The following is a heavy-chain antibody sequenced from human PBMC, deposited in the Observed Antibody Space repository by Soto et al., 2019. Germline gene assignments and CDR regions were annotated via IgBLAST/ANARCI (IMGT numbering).Heavy chain of an antibody. CDR3: ARHLDYYDSSGYFDY. CDR2: VFHNGDT. D-gene: IGHD3-22*01. V-gene: IGHV4-4*02. J-gene: IGHJ4*02. Sequence: SETLSLTCAVSGDSIRRSVWWTWVRQPPGKGLEGIGEVFHNGDTNYNPSLKSRVTMSVDKSTNDFSLKVTSVTAADTAVYYCARHLDYYDSSGYFDYWGQGPLVTASS. CDR1: GDSIRRSVW.